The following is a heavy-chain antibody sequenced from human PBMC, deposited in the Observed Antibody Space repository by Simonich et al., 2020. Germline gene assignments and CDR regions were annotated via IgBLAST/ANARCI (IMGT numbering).Heavy chain of an antibody. D-gene: IGHD6-13*01. CDR2: IYHRGST. CDR1: GYSISSGYY. Sequence: QVQLQESGPGLVKPSETLSLTCAVSGYSISSGYYCGWIRQPPGKGLEWIGSIYHRGSTYYNPSLKSRVTISVDTSKNQFSLKLSSVTAADMAVYYCARVGYSNYYYYGMDVWGQGTTVTVSS. J-gene: IGHJ6*02. V-gene: IGHV4-38-2*01. CDR3: ARVGYSNYYYYGMDV.